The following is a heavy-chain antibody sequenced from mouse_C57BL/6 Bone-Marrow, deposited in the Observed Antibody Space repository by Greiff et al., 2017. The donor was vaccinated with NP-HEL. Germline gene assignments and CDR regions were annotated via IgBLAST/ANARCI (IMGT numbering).Heavy chain of an antibody. Sequence: EVQLMESGDGLVKPGGSLKLSCAASGFTFSSYAMSWVRQTPEKRLEWVAYISSGGDYIYYADTVKGRYTFSRDNARNTLYLQMSSLKSEDTAMYYCTRRGYYDYWGQGTTLTVSS. CDR3: TRRGYYDY. CDR1: GFTFSSYA. J-gene: IGHJ2*01. V-gene: IGHV5S21*01. CDR2: ISSGGDYI.